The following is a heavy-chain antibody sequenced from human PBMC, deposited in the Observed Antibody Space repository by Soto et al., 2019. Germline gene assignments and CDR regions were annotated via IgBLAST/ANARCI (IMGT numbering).Heavy chain of an antibody. CDR3: TTDATYASGWY. D-gene: IGHD6-19*01. J-gene: IGHJ4*02. V-gene: IGHV3-15*07. CDR2: IKSKSDGGTT. CDR1: GFTFTNAW. Sequence: VQLVESGGGLVKPGGSLRISCAASGFTFTNAWMNWVRQAPGKGLEWVGRIKSKSDGGTTDYPAPVKGRFTMSRDDSKNTLFLQMNSMKTEDTGVYYCTTDATYASGWYWGQGTLVTVS.